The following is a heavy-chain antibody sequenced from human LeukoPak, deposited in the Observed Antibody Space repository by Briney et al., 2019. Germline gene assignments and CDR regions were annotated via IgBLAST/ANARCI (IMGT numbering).Heavy chain of an antibody. Sequence: ASVKVSCKASGYTFTDYYMHWVRQAPGQGLEWMGRINPNSGGTNYAQKFQGRVTMTRDTSISTAYMELSRLRSEDTAVYYCARDDSSGGYFDLWGRGTLVTVSS. V-gene: IGHV1-2*06. D-gene: IGHD3-22*01. CDR3: ARDDSSGGYFDL. CDR1: GYTFTDYY. CDR2: INPNSGGT. J-gene: IGHJ2*01.